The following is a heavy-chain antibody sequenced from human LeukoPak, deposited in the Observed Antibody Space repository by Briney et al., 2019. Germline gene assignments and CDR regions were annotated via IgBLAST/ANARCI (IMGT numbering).Heavy chain of an antibody. D-gene: IGHD3-22*01. CDR3: AADRPWSTCYGPFEN. Sequence: GGSLRLSCAASGFTFDDYGMSWVRQVPGKGLEWVSGINWNGDSPDYGDSVRGRFTISRDNAKNSLYLQMNSLRGEDTALYYCAADRPWSTCYGPFENWGQGTLVTVSS. V-gene: IGHV3-20*04. CDR2: INWNGDSP. J-gene: IGHJ4*02. CDR1: GFTFDDYG.